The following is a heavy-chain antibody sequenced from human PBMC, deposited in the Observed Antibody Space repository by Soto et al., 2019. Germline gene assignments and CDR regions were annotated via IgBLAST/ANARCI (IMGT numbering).Heavy chain of an antibody. CDR2: ISYEGSNK. D-gene: IGHD3-3*01. V-gene: IGHV3-30-3*01. J-gene: IGHJ5*02. CDR1: GFTFSSYA. CDR3: ARIGGYLEWLGS. Sequence: QVQLVESGGGVVQPGRSLRLSCAASGFTFSSYAMYWVRQAPGKGLEWVAVISYEGSNKYYADSVKGRFTISRDNSKKARYLQVYSPRAEDTAVYYCARIGGYLEWLGSWGQGTLVTVSS.